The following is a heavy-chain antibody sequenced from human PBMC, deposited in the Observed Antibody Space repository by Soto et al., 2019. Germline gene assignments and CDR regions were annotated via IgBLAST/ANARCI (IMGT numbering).Heavy chain of an antibody. Sequence: EVQLVESGGGLVKPGGSLRLSCAASGFTFSSYSMNWVRQAPGKGLEWVSSISSSSSSIYYADSVKGRFTISRDNAKNSLYLQMNSLRAEDTAVYYCARDLGGSGYFDYWGQGTLVTVSS. CDR2: ISSSSSSI. D-gene: IGHD3-10*01. J-gene: IGHJ4*02. CDR3: ARDLGGSGYFDY. CDR1: GFTFSSYS. V-gene: IGHV3-21*01.